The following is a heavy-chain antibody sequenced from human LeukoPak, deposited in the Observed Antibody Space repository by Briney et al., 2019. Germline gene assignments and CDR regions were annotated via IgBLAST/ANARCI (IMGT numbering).Heavy chain of an antibody. D-gene: IGHD2-8*01. J-gene: IGHJ6*03. CDR1: GFTFDDYG. V-gene: IGHV3-20*04. CDR3: ARVALMVYADYYYYYMDV. CDR2: INWNGGST. Sequence: GGSLRLSCAASGFTFDDYGMSWVRQAPGKGLEWVSGINWNGGSTGYADSVKGRFTISRDNAKNSLYLQMNSLRAEDTALYYCARVALMVYADYYYYYMDVWGKGTTVTVSS.